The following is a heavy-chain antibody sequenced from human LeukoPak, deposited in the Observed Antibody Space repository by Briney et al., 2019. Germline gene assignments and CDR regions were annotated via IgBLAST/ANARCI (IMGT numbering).Heavy chain of an antibody. J-gene: IGHJ5*02. CDR1: GGSISSYY. Sequence: SETLSLTCTVSGGSISSYYWSWVRQPAGKGLEWIGRIHTSGSTNHSPSLKSRVTMTVDTSKNQFSLKLSSVTAADTAVYYCAREWFFVDPWGQGTLVTVSS. CDR2: IHTSGST. D-gene: IGHD3-22*01. CDR3: AREWFFVDP. V-gene: IGHV4-4*07.